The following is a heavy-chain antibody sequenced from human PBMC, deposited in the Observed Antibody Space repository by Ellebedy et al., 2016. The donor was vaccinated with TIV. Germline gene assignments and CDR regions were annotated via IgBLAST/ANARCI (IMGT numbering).Heavy chain of an antibody. CDR1: GYIFPNYG. Sequence: ASVKVSXKASGYIFPNYGITWVRQAPGQGLEWMGWISVHNDNTKYAQKMRGRVTLTTDTSTGTGYMDLRSLRSDDTAVYYCAREASSFYESWGCDFWGPGTLVTVSS. D-gene: IGHD2/OR15-2a*01. J-gene: IGHJ4*02. V-gene: IGHV1-18*01. CDR3: AREASSFYESWGCDF. CDR2: ISVHNDNT.